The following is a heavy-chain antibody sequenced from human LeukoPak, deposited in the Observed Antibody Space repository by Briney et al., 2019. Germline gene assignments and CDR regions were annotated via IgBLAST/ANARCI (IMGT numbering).Heavy chain of an antibody. D-gene: IGHD3-3*01. J-gene: IGHJ4*02. Sequence: SQTLSLTCTVSGGSISSGGYYWSWIRQPPGKGLEWIGYIYHSGSTYYNPSLKSRVTISVDRSKNQFSLKLSSVTAADTAVYYCARDQSSDFWSGPVDYWGQGTLVTVSS. V-gene: IGHV4-30-2*01. CDR1: GGSISSGGYY. CDR2: IYHSGST. CDR3: ARDQSSDFWSGPVDY.